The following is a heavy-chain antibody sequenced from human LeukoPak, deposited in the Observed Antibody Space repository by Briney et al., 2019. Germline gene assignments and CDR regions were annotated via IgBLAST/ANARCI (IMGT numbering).Heavy chain of an antibody. V-gene: IGHV4-34*09. CDR1: GGSFSGYY. D-gene: IGHD6-6*01. CDR2: IYYSGTS. J-gene: IGHJ4*02. CDR3: ARIERSSYSLGFDY. Sequence: TASETLSLTCAVYGGSFSGYYWSWIRQPPGKGLEWIGHIYYSGTSFYNPSLTSRVTISVDTSKNQFSLKLTSVNDADTAVYYCARIERSSYSLGFDYWGQGTLVTVSS.